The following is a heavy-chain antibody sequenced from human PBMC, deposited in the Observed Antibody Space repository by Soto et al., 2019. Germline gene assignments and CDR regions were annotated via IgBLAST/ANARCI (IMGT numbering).Heavy chain of an antibody. J-gene: IGHJ4*02. CDR1: GFTFSSYE. CDR2: ISSSGSSI. D-gene: IGHD2-15*01. V-gene: IGHV3-48*03. Sequence: GGSLRLSCAASGFTFSSYEMNWVRQAPGKGLEWVSYISSSGSSIYYADSVKGRFTISRDNAKNSVCLQMNSLRAEDAAVYYCATDTWQGGGSLPLDYWGQGTLVTVSS. CDR3: ATDTWQGGGSLPLDY.